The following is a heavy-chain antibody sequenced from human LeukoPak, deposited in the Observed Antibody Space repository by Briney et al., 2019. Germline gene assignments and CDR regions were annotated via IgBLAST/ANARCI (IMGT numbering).Heavy chain of an antibody. CDR3: ARDSYYYDSSGFESGAFDI. CDR1: GFTFSSYA. CDR2: ISYDGSNK. Sequence: PGRSLRLSCAASGFTFSSYATHWVRQAPGKGLEWVAVISYDGSNKYYADSVKGRFTISRDNSKNTLYLQMNSLRAEDTAVYYCARDSYYYDSSGFESGAFDIWGQGTMVTVSS. D-gene: IGHD3-22*01. V-gene: IGHV3-30-3*01. J-gene: IGHJ3*02.